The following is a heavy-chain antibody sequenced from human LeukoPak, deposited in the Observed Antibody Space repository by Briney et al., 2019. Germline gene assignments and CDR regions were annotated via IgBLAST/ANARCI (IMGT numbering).Heavy chain of an antibody. CDR3: ARRYFDY. CDR1: GFIFTNYF. CDR2: IKHDGSEK. V-gene: IGHV3-7*03. J-gene: IGHJ4*02. Sequence: GGSLRLSCAASGFIFTNYFMSWVRQAPGKGLEWVASIKHDGSEKYYVDSVRGRFTISRDNAKNSLDLQMNSLRAEDTAVYYCARRYFDYWGQGTLVTVSS.